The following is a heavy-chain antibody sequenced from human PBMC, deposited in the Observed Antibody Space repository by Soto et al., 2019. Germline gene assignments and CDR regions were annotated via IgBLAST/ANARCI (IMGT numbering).Heavy chain of an antibody. V-gene: IGHV3-66*01. CDR1: GFTVSSNY. D-gene: IGHD4-4*01. CDR3: ARGFSNYVAWFDP. J-gene: IGHJ5*02. Sequence: EVQLVESGGGLVQPGGSLRLSCAASGFTVSSNYMTWVRQAPGKGLEWVSLIYSGGTTYYADSVKGRFLISRDNSKNTLYLQMNSLRAEDTAVYYCARGFSNYVAWFDPWGQGNLVTVSS. CDR2: IYSGGTT.